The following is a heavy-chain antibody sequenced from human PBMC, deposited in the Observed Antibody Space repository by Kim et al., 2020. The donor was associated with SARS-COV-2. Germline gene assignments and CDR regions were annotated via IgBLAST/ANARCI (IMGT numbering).Heavy chain of an antibody. J-gene: IGHJ4*02. CDR3: ARGHYFNS. CDR2: GGEK. Sequence: GGEKDYVDSVKGRFTISRDNAKNSVYLQMNSLRAEDTAVYYCARGHYFNSWGQGTLVTVSS. V-gene: IGHV3-7*04.